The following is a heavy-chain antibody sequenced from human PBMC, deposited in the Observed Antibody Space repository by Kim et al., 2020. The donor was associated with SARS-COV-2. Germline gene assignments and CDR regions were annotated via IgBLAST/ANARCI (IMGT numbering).Heavy chain of an antibody. CDR1: GFTFTSSA. CDR3: AAVPPGDSSGAWDY. D-gene: IGHD3-22*01. CDR2: IVVGSGNT. V-gene: IGHV1-58*01. J-gene: IGHJ4*02. Sequence: SVKVSCKASGFTFTSSAVQWVRQARGQRLEWIGWIVVGSGNTNYAQKFQERVTITRDMSTSTAYMELSSLRSEDTAVYYCAAVPPGDSSGAWDYWGQGTLVTVSS.